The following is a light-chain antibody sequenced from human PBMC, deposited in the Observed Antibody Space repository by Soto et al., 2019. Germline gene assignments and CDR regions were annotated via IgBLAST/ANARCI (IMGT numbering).Light chain of an antibody. CDR1: SSDVGIYNL. Sequence: QSVLTQPASVSGSPGQSITISCTGTSSDVGIYNLVSWYQQHPGKAPKLLIYEGALRPSGVSVRFSGSKSGNTSSLTISGLQAEDEADYYCCSYALISTNVVFGGGTKLTVL. V-gene: IGLV2-23*01. CDR2: EGA. J-gene: IGLJ2*01. CDR3: CSYALISTNVV.